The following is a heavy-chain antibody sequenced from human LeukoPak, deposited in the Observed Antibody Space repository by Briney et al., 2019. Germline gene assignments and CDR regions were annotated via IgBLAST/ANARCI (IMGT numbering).Heavy chain of an antibody. CDR3: AEDAYGGATFFYYMDV. CDR1: GFTFDDYA. J-gene: IGHJ6*03. V-gene: IGHV3-9*01. D-gene: IGHD2/OR15-2a*01. CDR2: ISWNSGNI. Sequence: GRSLRLSCAGSGFTFDDYAMHWVRQTPGKGLEWVSGISWNSGNIAYADFVGGRFTISRDNAKNSLSLQMNSLSDEDTAVYYCAEDAYGGATFFYYMDVWGKGTTVTVSS.